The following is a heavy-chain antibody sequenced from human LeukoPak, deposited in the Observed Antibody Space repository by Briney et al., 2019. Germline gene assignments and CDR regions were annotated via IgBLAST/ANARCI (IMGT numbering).Heavy chain of an antibody. Sequence: RTSETLSLTCTVSGGSISSSSYYWGWIRQPPGKGLEWIGSIYYSGSTYYNPSLKSRVTIPVDTSKNQSSLKLSSVTAADTAVYYCATLRYFDTSYFQHWGQGTLVTVSS. CDR1: GGSISSSSYY. CDR3: ATLRYFDTSYFQH. CDR2: IYYSGST. D-gene: IGHD3-9*01. V-gene: IGHV4-39*07. J-gene: IGHJ1*01.